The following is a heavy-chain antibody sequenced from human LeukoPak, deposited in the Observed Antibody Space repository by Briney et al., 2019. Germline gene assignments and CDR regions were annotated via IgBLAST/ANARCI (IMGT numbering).Heavy chain of an antibody. V-gene: IGHV4-34*01. Sequence: SETLFLTCAVYGGSFSGYYWSWIRQPPGKGLEWIGEINHSGSTNYNPSLKSRVTISVDTPKSQFSLKLSSVTAADTAVYYCARGTHIAARRGPLFDYWGQGTLVTVSS. CDR2: INHSGST. D-gene: IGHD6-6*01. J-gene: IGHJ4*02. CDR3: ARGTHIAARRGPLFDY. CDR1: GGSFSGYY.